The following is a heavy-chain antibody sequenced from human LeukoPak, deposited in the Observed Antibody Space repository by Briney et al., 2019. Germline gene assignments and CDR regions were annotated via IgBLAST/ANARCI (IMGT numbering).Heavy chain of an antibody. Sequence: SETLPLTCSVSGGSFSTYYWSWIRQPAGKGLEWIGHIYADKTTDYNPSLKSRVTMSIDTSRNQFSLKLSSVTAADTAVYYCARHGRRIAVAGFRGGWFDPWGQGTLVTVSS. CDR2: IYADKTT. J-gene: IGHJ5*02. CDR3: ARHGRRIAVAGFRGGWFDP. CDR1: GGSFSTYY. D-gene: IGHD6-19*01. V-gene: IGHV4-4*07.